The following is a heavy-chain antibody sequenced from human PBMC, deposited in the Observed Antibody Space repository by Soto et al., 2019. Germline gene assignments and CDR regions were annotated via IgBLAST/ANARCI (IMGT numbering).Heavy chain of an antibody. CDR1: GFTFSSYA. CDR2: ISGSGGNT. CDR3: AKEDDGSAYYAYFQH. Sequence: EVQLLESGGGLVQPGGSPRLSCAVSGFTFSSYAMSWVRQAPGKGLEWVSAISGSGGNTYYADSVKGRFTISRGNSKNTLYLQMNSLRAEDTAVYYCAKEDDGSAYYAYFQHWGQGTPVAVSS. V-gene: IGHV3-23*01. D-gene: IGHD3-22*01. J-gene: IGHJ1*01.